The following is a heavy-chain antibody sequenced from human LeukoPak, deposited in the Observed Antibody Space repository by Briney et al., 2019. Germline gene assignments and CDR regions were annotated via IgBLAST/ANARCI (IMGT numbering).Heavy chain of an antibody. V-gene: IGHV3-30*02. CDR2: IWYDGRNK. J-gene: IGHJ4*01. D-gene: IGHD3-16*01. CDR3: AEEQGAPSGLFDS. Sequence: PGGSLRLSCAASGFTLTSYGMHWVRQAPGKGLQWVAFIWYDGRNKYYRDSGRGRFTISRDNSKNTLFLQMNSLRPEDTAVYYCAEEQGAPSGLFDSWGHGTMVTLSS. CDR1: GFTLTSYG.